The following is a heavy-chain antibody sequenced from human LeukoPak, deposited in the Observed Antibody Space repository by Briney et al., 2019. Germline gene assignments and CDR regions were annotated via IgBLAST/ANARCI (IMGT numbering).Heavy chain of an antibody. V-gene: IGHV3-9*01. J-gene: IGHJ4*02. CDR2: ISWNSGSR. CDR3: AKAHDGYFDY. Sequence: GWSLRLSCAASGFTFNDYAMHWVRQVPGKGLEWVSGISWNSGSRGYADSVEGRFTISRDTAKNSLYLQMNSLRAEDTALYYCAKAHDGYFDYWGQGTLVTVSS. D-gene: IGHD3-16*01. CDR1: GFTFNDYA.